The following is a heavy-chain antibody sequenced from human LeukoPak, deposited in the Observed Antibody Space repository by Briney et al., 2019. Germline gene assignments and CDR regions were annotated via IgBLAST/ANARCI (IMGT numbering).Heavy chain of an antibody. CDR1: GFTFSNYS. J-gene: IGHJ4*02. CDR3: AKGRGTTVTAAANY. Sequence: PGRSLRLSCAASGFTFSNYSMSWVRQAPGKGLEWASTISGTGGTTYYADSVKGRFTISRDNSKNTLFLQFNSLRADDTAVYYCAKGRGTTVTAAANYWGQGTLVTVSS. CDR2: ISGTGGTT. D-gene: IGHD4-17*01. V-gene: IGHV3-23*01.